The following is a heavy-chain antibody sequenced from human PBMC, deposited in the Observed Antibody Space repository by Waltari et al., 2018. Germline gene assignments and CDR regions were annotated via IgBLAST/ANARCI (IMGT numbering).Heavy chain of an antibody. CDR3: AQSTSQWLVL. J-gene: IGHJ4*02. CDR2: IDWDDDK. CDR1: GFSPSTRGLR. D-gene: IGHD6-19*01. V-gene: IGHV2-70*04. Sequence: QVTLKESGPALVKPTQTLTLTCTFSGFSPSTRGLRVSWIRQPPGKALEWLARIDWDDDKFYSTSLKTRLTISKDTSKNQVVLTMTNMDPVDTATYYCAQSTSQWLVLWGQGTLVTVSS.